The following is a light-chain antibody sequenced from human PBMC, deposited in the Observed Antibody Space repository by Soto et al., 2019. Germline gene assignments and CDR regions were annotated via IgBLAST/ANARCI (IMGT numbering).Light chain of an antibody. J-gene: IGKJ1*01. CDR1: QSVNSR. V-gene: IGKV3-11*01. Sequence: EIVLTQSPGTLSLSPGERATLSCRASQSVNSRLAWYQHKPGQAPRLLISGASNRASGIPARFSAWGSGTDFTLTISRVDPAVYYCQQYNNWPVFGQGTKVDI. CDR3: QQYNNWPV. CDR2: GAS.